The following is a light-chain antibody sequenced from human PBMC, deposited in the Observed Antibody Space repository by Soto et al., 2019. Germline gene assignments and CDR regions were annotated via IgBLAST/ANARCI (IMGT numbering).Light chain of an antibody. Sequence: QSVLTQPPSVSGAPGQRVTISCTGSSSNIGAGYDVHWYQQLPGTAPKLLIYGNSNRPSGVPDRVSGSKSGTSASLAITGLQAEDEGDYYCQSYDSSLSGHVVFGGGTKLTVL. CDR1: SSNIGAGYD. CDR3: QSYDSSLSGHVV. J-gene: IGLJ2*01. CDR2: GNS. V-gene: IGLV1-40*01.